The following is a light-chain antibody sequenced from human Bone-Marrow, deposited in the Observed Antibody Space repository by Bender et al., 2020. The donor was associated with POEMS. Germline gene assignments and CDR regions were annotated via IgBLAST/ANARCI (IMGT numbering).Light chain of an antibody. V-gene: IGLV2-23*02. J-gene: IGLJ1*01. CDR3: CSYADTYTSHYTSPYV. Sequence: QSALTQPASVSGSPGQSITISCTGTSSDVGSYDLVSWYQQHPGKAPKLMISEVNKRPSAVSNRFSGSKSGNTASLTISGLQAEDEADYYCCSYADTYTSHYTSPYVFGTGTKVTVL. CDR1: SSDVGSYDL. CDR2: EVN.